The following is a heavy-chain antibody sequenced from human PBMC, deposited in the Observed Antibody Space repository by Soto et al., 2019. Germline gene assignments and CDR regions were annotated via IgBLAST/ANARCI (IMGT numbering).Heavy chain of an antibody. CDR1: GFTFSGHW. V-gene: IGHV3-74*03. J-gene: IGHJ3*02. Sequence: EVQLVESGGDLVQPGGSLRLSCAASGFTFSGHWMHWVRQVPGKGLEWVSRINTDGGSSAYADSVKGRFTISRDNAKNTLYLQMNGLIADDTAVYYCAREAGYCSRTSCYRRAFDTWGQGTTVTVSS. D-gene: IGHD2-2*01. CDR3: AREAGYCSRTSCYRRAFDT. CDR2: INTDGGSS.